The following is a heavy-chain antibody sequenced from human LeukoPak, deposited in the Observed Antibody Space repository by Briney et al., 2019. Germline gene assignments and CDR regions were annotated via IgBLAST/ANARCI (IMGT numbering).Heavy chain of an antibody. V-gene: IGHV3-30-3*02. CDR1: RVTLSSYA. CDR2: ISYVVSEK. Sequence: PGGSLRLSCAPSRVTLSSYAMHSVRQAPDKGLEWGSVISYVVSEKYSTDTVKGRFTISRYNSKNSLYLQMNSLRAEDTAIYSCAKEYTGSFSPYPSYFDNWGQGTLVTVSS. J-gene: IGHJ4*02. CDR3: AKEYTGSFSPYPSYFDN. D-gene: IGHD1-26*01.